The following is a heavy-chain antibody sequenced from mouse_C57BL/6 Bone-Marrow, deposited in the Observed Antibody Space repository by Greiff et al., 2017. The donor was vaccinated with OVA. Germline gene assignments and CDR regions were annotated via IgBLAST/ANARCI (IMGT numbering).Heavy chain of an antibody. J-gene: IGHJ4*01. V-gene: IGHV5-9-1*02. CDR2: ISSGGDYI. D-gene: IGHD1-1*01. Sequence: EVKLMESGEGLVKPGGSLKLSCAASGFTFSSYAMSWVRQTPEKRLEWVAYISSGGDYIYYADTVKGRFTISRDNARNTLYLQMSSLKSEDTAMYYCTREDYGFYYAMDYWGQGTSVTVSS. CDR1: GFTFSSYA. CDR3: TREDYGFYYAMDY.